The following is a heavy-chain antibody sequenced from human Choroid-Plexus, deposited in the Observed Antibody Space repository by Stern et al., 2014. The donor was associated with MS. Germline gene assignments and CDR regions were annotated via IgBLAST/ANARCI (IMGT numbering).Heavy chain of an antibody. D-gene: IGHD2/OR15-2a*01. CDR2: VSYDGSNK. J-gene: IGHJ5*02. V-gene: IGHV3-30*18. CDR1: GFTFGSCA. CDR3: AKDRQYLTYFFDH. Sequence: MQLVESGGGLVQPGRPLRLSCVASGFTFGSCAMHWVRQAPGKGLEWAAGVSYDGSNKYYADSVKGRFTISRDNSQNTLYMQMSSLRPEDTAVYYCAKDRQYLTYFFDHWGQGSLVTVSS.